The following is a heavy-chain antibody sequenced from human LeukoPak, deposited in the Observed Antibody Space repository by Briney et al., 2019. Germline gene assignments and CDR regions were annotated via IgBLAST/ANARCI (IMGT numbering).Heavy chain of an antibody. CDR2: ISAYNGNT. J-gene: IGHJ4*02. Sequence: ASVKVSCKASGGTFTSYGISWVRQAPGQGLEWMGWISAYNGNTNYAQKLQGRVTMTTDTSTSTAYMELRSLRSDDTAVYYCARDYYDSSGYYFDYWGQGTLVTASS. CDR3: ARDYYDSSGYYFDY. D-gene: IGHD3-22*01. CDR1: GGTFTSYG. V-gene: IGHV1-18*01.